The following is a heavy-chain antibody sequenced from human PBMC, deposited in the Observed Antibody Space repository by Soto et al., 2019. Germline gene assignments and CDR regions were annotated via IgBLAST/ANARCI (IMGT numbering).Heavy chain of an antibody. CDR3: TLRQDTSRGPIY. J-gene: IGHJ4*02. Sequence: QITLKESGPTLVKPTQTLTLTCSVSGFSLTTSGMTLGWIRQPPGKAPEWLALGEQYSPSLQSRLSITRDTSENQVVLTMTNMDPVDTATYYCTLRQDTSRGPIYWGQGILVTVSS. CDR2: GE. CDR1: GFSLTTSGMT. D-gene: IGHD3-22*01. V-gene: IGHV2-5*01.